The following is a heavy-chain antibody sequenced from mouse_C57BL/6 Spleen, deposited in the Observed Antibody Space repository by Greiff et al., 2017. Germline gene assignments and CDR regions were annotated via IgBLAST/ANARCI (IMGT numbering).Heavy chain of an antibody. D-gene: IGHD2-1*01. V-gene: IGHV5-6*02. CDR3: ARRNYPHYYAMDY. Sequence: EVMLVESGGDLVKPGGSLQLSCAASGFTFSSYGMSWVRQTPDKRLEWVATISSGGSYTYYPDSVKGRFTISRDNAKNTLYLQMSSLKSEDTAMYYCARRNYPHYYAMDYWGQGTSVTVSS. J-gene: IGHJ4*01. CDR1: GFTFSSYG. CDR2: ISSGGSYT.